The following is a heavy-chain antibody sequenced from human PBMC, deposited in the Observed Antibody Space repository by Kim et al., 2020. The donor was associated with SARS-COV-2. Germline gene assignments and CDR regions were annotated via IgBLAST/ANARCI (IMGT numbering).Heavy chain of an antibody. CDR2: IIPIFGTA. Sequence: SVKVSCKASGGTFSSYAISWVRQAPGQGLEWMGGIIPIFGTANYAQKFQGRVTITADESTSTAYMELSSLRSEDTAVYYCATGPGIVGATSHDYWGQGTLVTVSS. D-gene: IGHD1-26*01. CDR1: GGTFSSYA. J-gene: IGHJ4*02. V-gene: IGHV1-69*13. CDR3: ATGPGIVGATSHDY.